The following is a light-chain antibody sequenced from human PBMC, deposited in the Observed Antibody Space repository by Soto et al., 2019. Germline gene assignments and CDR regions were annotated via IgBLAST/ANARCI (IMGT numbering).Light chain of an antibody. V-gene: IGLV1-44*01. Sequence: QSVLTQSPSASATPGQRITISCSGRSSNIGSYTVNWYQQVPGTPPKLLIYTDNQRPSGVPDRFSGSKSGTSASLAISGLQSGDGADYYCAVWDDSWNALVFGGGTKVTVL. CDR3: AVWDDSWNALV. CDR2: TDN. CDR1: SSNIGSYT. J-gene: IGLJ2*01.